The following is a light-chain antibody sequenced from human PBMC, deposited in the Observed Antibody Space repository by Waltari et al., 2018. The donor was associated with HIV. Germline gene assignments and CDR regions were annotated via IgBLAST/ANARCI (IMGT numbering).Light chain of an antibody. CDR2: DAS. V-gene: IGKV3-11*01. CDR1: QSVSSY. Sequence: EIVLTQSPATLSLSPGARATLSCRASQSVSSYLAWYQQKPGQAPRLLIYDASNRATGIPARFSGSGSGTDFTLTISSLEPEDFAVYYCQQRSNWPPRGTFGQGTKVEIK. CDR3: QQRSNWPPRGT. J-gene: IGKJ1*01.